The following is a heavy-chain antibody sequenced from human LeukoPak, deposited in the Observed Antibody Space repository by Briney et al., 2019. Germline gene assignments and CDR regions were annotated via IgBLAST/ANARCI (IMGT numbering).Heavy chain of an antibody. V-gene: IGHV1-18*01. D-gene: IGHD1-26*01. J-gene: IGHJ4*02. CDR1: GYIFTNYG. Sequence: ASVKVSCKTSGYIFTNYGFSWVRQAPGQGLEWMGWISAYNGNTNYAQKLQGRVTMTTDTSTSTAYMELRSLRSDDTAVYYCARYDSGSYWDSQLEFDYWGQGTLVTVSS. CDR3: ARYDSGSYWDSQLEFDY. CDR2: ISAYNGNT.